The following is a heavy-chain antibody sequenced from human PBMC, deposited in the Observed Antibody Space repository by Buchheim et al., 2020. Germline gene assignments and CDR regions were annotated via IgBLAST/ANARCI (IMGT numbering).Heavy chain of an antibody. CDR3: ARGRGFGVVNRY. Sequence: QVQLQQWGAGLLKPSETLSLTCAVYGGSFSGYYWSWIRQPPGKGLEWIGEINHSGSTNYNPSLKSRVTISVDTSKNPFSLKLSSVTAADTAVYYCARGRGFGVVNRYWGQGTL. CDR2: INHSGST. D-gene: IGHD3-3*01. V-gene: IGHV4-34*01. CDR1: GGSFSGYY. J-gene: IGHJ4*02.